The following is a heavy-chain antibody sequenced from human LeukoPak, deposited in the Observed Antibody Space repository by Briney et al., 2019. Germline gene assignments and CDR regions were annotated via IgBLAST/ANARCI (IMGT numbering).Heavy chain of an antibody. Sequence: GRSLRLSCRAYGWTFGEHAMSWVRQAGGKGLDWVGFIRRKAYRGTTEYAASVKGRFNISRDNSISIDYLQMNSLNPEDTALYYCTRGTIQLWLYSGIDVWGQGTTVIVSS. D-gene: IGHD5-18*01. CDR2: IRRKAYRGTT. V-gene: IGHV3-49*04. CDR3: TRGTIQLWLYSGIDV. J-gene: IGHJ6*02. CDR1: GWTFGEHA.